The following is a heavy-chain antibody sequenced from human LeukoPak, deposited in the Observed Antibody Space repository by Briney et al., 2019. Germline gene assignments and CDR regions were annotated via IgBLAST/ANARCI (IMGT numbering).Heavy chain of an antibody. Sequence: GGSLRLSCAASGFTFSNYWMSRVRQAPGKGLEWVANIKQDGSEKYYVDSVKGRFTISRDNAKNSLYLQMNSLRAEDTAVYYCARTNTYYDFWSAYLNWFDPWGQGTLVTVSS. CDR2: IKQDGSEK. D-gene: IGHD3-3*01. J-gene: IGHJ5*02. CDR1: GFTFSNYW. V-gene: IGHV3-7*01. CDR3: ARTNTYYDFWSAYLNWFDP.